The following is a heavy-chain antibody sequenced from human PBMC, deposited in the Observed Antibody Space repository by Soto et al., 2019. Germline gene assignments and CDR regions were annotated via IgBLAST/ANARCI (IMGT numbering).Heavy chain of an antibody. D-gene: IGHD6-13*01. CDR1: GFTFSSYG. V-gene: IGHV3-30*18. J-gene: IGHJ4*02. CDR3: AKTPPVGSSWCLDY. Sequence: GGSLRLSCAASGFTFSSYGMHWVRQAPGKGLEWVAVISYDGSNKYYADSVKGRFTISRDNSKNTLYLQMNSLRAEDTAVYYCAKTPPVGSSWCLDYWGQGTLVTVSS. CDR2: ISYDGSNK.